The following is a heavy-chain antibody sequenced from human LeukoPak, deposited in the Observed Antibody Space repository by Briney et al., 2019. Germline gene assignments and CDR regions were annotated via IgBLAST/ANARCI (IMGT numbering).Heavy chain of an antibody. V-gene: IGHV4-59*01. J-gene: IGHJ3*02. D-gene: IGHD3-16*01. Sequence: PSETLSLTCTVSGGSISSYYWSWIRQPPGKGLEWIGYIYYSGSTNYNPSLKSRVTISVDTSKNQLSLKLSSVTAADTAVYYCARDSFWGAFDIWGQGTMVTVSS. CDR1: GGSISSYY. CDR2: IYYSGST. CDR3: ARDSFWGAFDI.